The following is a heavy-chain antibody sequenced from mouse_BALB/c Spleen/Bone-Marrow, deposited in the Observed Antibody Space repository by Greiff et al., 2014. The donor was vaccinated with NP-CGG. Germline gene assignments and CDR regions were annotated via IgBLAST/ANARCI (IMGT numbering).Heavy chain of an antibody. CDR3: ARARSTMITTGAMDY. D-gene: IGHD2-4*01. V-gene: IGHV5-17*02. J-gene: IGHJ4*01. CDR2: ISSGSSTI. CDR1: GFTFSRSG. Sequence: DVQLVESGGGLVQPGGSRKLSCAASGFTFSRSGMHWVRQAPEKGLEWVAYISSGSSTIYYADTMKGRFTISRDNPKNTLFLQMTSLRSEDTAMYYCARARSTMITTGAMDYWGQGASVTVSS.